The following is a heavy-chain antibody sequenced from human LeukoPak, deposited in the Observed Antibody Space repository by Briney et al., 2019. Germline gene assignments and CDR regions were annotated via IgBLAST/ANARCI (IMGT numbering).Heavy chain of an antibody. CDR2: INHSGST. J-gene: IGHJ4*02. Sequence: SETLSLTCAVYGGPFSGYYWSWIRQPPGKGLEWIGEINHSGSTNYNPSLKSRVTISVDTSKNQFSLKLSSVTAADTAVYYCARSKYSSGCLDYWGQGTLVTVSS. CDR3: ARSKYSSGCLDY. CDR1: GGPFSGYY. D-gene: IGHD6-19*01. V-gene: IGHV4-34*01.